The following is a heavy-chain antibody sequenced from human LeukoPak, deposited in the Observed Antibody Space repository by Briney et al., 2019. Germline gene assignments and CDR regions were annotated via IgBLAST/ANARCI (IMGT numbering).Heavy chain of an antibody. CDR2: ISSTSRYI. CDR1: RFTFSTYV. J-gene: IGHJ5*02. CDR3: ARGVITGTNWFDP. D-gene: IGHD1-7*01. V-gene: IGHV3-21*01. Sequence: GGSLRLSYAASRFTFSTYVMNWVRQAPGKGLEWVSSISSTSRYIYYADSVKGRFTISRDNARNSLFLQMNSLRAEDTALYYCARGVITGTNWFDPWGQGTLVTVSS.